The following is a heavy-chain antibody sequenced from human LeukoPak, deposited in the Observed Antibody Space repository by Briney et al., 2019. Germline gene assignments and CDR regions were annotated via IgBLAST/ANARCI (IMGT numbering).Heavy chain of an antibody. CDR2: ISSSSTYI. CDR3: ARDLTTVTTAVFAY. CDR1: GFNFNIYE. D-gene: IGHD4-11*01. J-gene: IGHJ4*02. Sequence: GGSLRLSCAASGFNFNIYEFNWVRQAPGKGLEWVSSISSSSTYIYYADSVKGRFTISRDKAKNSLYLQMNSLRAEDTAVYYCARDLTTVTTAVFAYWGQGTLVTVSS. V-gene: IGHV3-21*06.